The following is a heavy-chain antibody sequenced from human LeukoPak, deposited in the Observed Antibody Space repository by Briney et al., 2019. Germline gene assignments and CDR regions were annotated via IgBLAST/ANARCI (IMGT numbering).Heavy chain of an antibody. CDR3: AKGDAYNGCFDF. V-gene: IGHV3-43*01. CDR1: GLTFDDYT. CDR2: ISRGGENT. J-gene: IGHJ4*02. Sequence: GGSLRLSCAVSGLTFDDYTMHWVRQPPGKGLEWISFISRGGENTYYADSVMGRFTISRDDNKNSLSLEMNSLTTDDTAFYYCAKGDAYNGCFDFWGLGTLVTVSS. D-gene: IGHD5-24*01.